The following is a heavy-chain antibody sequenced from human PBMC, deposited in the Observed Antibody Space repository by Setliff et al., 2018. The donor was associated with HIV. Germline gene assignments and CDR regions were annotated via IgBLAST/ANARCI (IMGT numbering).Heavy chain of an antibody. D-gene: IGHD1-26*01. V-gene: IGHV3-73*01. Sequence: LKISCVTSGFTFYGSAIHWVRQPSGKGLEWIARIRSKPNNYATSYAPSVKDRFTIFRDDSKNTAYLQMTRLKVEDTAVYYCTRRGADNGGYPDYWGQGTLVTVSS. CDR3: TRRGADNGGYPDY. CDR1: GFTFYGSA. CDR2: IRSKPNNYAT. J-gene: IGHJ4*02.